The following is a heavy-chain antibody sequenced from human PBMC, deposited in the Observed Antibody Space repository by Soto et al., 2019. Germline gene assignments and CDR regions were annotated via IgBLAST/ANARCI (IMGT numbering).Heavy chain of an antibody. CDR2: IYHSGST. D-gene: IGHD3-9*01. Sequence: TLSLTCAVSGGSISSGGYSWSWIRQPPGKGLEWIGYIYHSGSTYYNPSLKSRVTISVDRSKNQFSLKLSSVTAADTAVYYCARSGNYDILTGEPYYFDYWGQGTLVTVSS. CDR1: GGSISSGGYS. CDR3: ARSGNYDILTGEPYYFDY. V-gene: IGHV4-30-2*01. J-gene: IGHJ4*02.